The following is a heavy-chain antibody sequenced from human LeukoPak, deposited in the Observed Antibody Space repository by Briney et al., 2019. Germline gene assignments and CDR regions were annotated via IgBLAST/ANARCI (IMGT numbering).Heavy chain of an antibody. CDR3: ARGGNYYDSSGPIDY. J-gene: IGHJ4*02. V-gene: IGHV1-69*01. Sequence: GASVKVSCKASGGTFSSYAISWVRQAPGQGLEWMGGIIPIFGTANYAQKFQGRVTITADESTSIAYMELSSLRSEDTAVYYCARGGNYYDSSGPIDYWGQGTLVTVSS. CDR1: GGTFSSYA. D-gene: IGHD3-22*01. CDR2: IIPIFGTA.